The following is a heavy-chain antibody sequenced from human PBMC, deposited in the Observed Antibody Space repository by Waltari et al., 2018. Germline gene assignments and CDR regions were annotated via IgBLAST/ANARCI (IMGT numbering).Heavy chain of an antibody. J-gene: IGHJ3*01. D-gene: IGHD2-15*01. Sequence: EVQLVESGGALVPPGGSLRLSCVTSGFSLSPYWMTWVRQAPGKGLEWVASIKQDGGETLYVDSVKGRFTISRDNAKNSLYLQMNTLRAEDTSLYYCARNSAGGGNTAYRTYDVWGHGTLVTVSS. CDR1: GFSLSPYW. V-gene: IGHV3-7*01. CDR3: ARNSAGGGNTAYRTYDV. CDR2: IKQDGGET.